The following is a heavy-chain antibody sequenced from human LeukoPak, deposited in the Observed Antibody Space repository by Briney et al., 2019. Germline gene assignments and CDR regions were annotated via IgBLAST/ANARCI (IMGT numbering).Heavy chain of an antibody. J-gene: IGHJ4*02. V-gene: IGHV1-2*02. Sequence: GASVKVSCKASGYTFTGYYMHWVRQAPGQGLEWMGWINPNSGGTNYAQKFQGRVTMTRNTSISTAYMELSSLRSEDTAVYYCARALGYYDSSGYPDYWGQGTLVTVSS. D-gene: IGHD3-22*01. CDR2: INPNSGGT. CDR1: GYTFTGYY. CDR3: ARALGYYDSSGYPDY.